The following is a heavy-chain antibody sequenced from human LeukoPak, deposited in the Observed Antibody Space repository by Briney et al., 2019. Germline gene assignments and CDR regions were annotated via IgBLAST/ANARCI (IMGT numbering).Heavy chain of an antibody. CDR3: ALGKSYSPLEY. CDR2: FDRDPEDGGT. V-gene: IGHV1-24*01. J-gene: IGHJ4*02. CDR1: GHRLNEIC. Sequence: GASVKVSCKVSGHRLNEICTHWVRQAPGKGLEWMGSFDRDPEDGGTIYSQSFQGRITMTEDTFTGTASLEVISLTSEDTAFYYCALGKSYSPLEYWGQGTLVTVSS. D-gene: IGHD2-21*01.